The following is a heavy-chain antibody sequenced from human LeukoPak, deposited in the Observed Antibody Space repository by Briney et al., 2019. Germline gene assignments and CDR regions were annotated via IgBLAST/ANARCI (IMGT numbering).Heavy chain of an antibody. D-gene: IGHD1-26*01. CDR1: GYTLTELS. CDR2: FDPEDGET. Sequence: GASVKVSCKVSGYTLTELSMHWVRQAPGKGLEWVGGFDPEDGETIYAQKFQGRVTMTEDTSTDTAYMELSSLRSEDTAVYYCATRNSGSYSHYYYYMDVWGKGTTVTVSS. V-gene: IGHV1-24*01. J-gene: IGHJ6*03. CDR3: ATRNSGSYSHYYYYMDV.